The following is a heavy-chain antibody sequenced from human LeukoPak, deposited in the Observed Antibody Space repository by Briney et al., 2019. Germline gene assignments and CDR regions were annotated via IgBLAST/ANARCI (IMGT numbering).Heavy chain of an antibody. Sequence: SETLSLTCTVSGGSISSYYWSWIRQPPGKGLEWIGYTYYSGSTNYNPSLKSRVTISVDTSKNQFSLKLSSVTAADTAVYYCARDLYDILTGLPYGMDVWGQGTTVTVSS. V-gene: IGHV4-59*01. CDR1: GGSISSYY. CDR3: ARDLYDILTGLPYGMDV. J-gene: IGHJ6*02. CDR2: TYYSGST. D-gene: IGHD3-9*01.